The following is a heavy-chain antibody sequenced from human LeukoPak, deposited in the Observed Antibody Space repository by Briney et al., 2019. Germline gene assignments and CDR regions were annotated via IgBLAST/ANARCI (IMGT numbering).Heavy chain of an antibody. CDR1: GYTFTGYY. Sequence: GASVKVSCKASGYTFTGYYMHWVRQAPGQGLEWMGWINPNSGGTNYAQKFQGRVTMTRDTSISTAYMELSRLRSDDTAVYYCARDHYYDSSGYYLGDAFDIWGQGTMVTVSS. D-gene: IGHD3-22*01. J-gene: IGHJ3*02. CDR2: INPNSGGT. V-gene: IGHV1-2*02. CDR3: ARDHYYDSSGYYLGDAFDI.